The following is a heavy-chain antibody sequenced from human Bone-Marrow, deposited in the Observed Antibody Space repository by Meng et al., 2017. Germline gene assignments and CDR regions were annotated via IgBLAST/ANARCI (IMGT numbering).Heavy chain of an antibody. CDR3: ARVPYSSSWDTIDYYFDY. V-gene: IGHV1-8*03. D-gene: IGHD6-13*01. CDR2: MNPNSGNT. J-gene: IGHJ4*02. Sequence: ASVKVSCKASGYTFTSCDINWVRQATGQGLEWMGWMNPNSGNTGYAQKFQGRVTITRNTSISTAYMELSSLRSEDTAVYYCARVPYSSSWDTIDYYFDYWGQGTLVTVSS. CDR1: GYTFTSCD.